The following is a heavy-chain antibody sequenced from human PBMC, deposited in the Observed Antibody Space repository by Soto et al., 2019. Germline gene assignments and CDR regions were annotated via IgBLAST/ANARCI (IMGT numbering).Heavy chain of an antibody. Sequence: SETLSLTCTVSGGSISSSSYYWGWIRQPPGKGLEWIGSIYYSGSTYYNPSLKSRVTISVDTSKNQFSLKLSSVTAADTAVYYCARANSSWYWVENWFDPWGQGTLVTVSS. CDR1: GGSISSSSYY. CDR3: ARANSSWYWVENWFDP. V-gene: IGHV4-39*01. J-gene: IGHJ5*02. CDR2: IYYSGST. D-gene: IGHD6-13*01.